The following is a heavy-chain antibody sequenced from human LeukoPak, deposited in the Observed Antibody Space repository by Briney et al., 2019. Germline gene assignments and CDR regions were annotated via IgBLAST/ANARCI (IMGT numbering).Heavy chain of an antibody. J-gene: IGHJ6*03. CDR3: ARDRGGGHMDV. Sequence: GGSLRLSCAASGFTFSSYSMNWVRQSPGKALEWVSSISSSSSYIYYADSVKGRFTISRENAKNSLYLQMNSLRAGDTAVYYCARDRGGGHMDVWGKGTTVTISS. CDR1: GFTFSSYS. CDR2: ISSSSSYI. D-gene: IGHD2-15*01. V-gene: IGHV3-21*01.